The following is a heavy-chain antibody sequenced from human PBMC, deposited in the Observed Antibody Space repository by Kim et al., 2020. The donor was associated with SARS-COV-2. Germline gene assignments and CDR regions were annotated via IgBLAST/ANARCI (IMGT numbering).Heavy chain of an antibody. CDR2: MNPNSGNT. D-gene: IGHD6-19*01. CDR3: ARGASSGWYDLDYGMDV. J-gene: IGHJ6*02. CDR1: GYTFTRYD. Sequence: ASVKVSCKASGYTFTRYDINWVRQATGQGLEWMGWMNPNSGNTGYAQKFQGRVTMTRNTSISTAYMELSSLRSEDTAVYYCARGASSGWYDLDYGMDVWGQGTTVTVSS. V-gene: IGHV1-8*01.